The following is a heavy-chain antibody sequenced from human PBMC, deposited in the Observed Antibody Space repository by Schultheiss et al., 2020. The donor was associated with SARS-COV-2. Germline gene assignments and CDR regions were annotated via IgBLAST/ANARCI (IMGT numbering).Heavy chain of an antibody. CDR2: ISSSSSYI. CDR1: GFTFSSYS. J-gene: IGHJ2*01. V-gene: IGHV3-21*01. CDR3: ARGTVTTDWYFDL. D-gene: IGHD4-17*01. Sequence: GGSLRLSCAASGFTFSSYSMNWVRQAPGKGLEWVSSISSSSSYIYYADSVKGRFTISRENAKNSLYLQMNSLRAGDTAVYYCARGTVTTDWYFDLWGRGTLVTVSS.